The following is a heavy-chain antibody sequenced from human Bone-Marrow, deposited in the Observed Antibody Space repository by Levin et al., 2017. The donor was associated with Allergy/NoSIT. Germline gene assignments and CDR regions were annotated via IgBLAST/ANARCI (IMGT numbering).Heavy chain of an antibody. CDR1: GFTISDYY. CDR2: IRSSSSYT. V-gene: IGHV3-11*05. CDR3: ARESGQLGYYNYYGMDV. Sequence: LSLTCAASGFTISDYYMSWIRQAPGKGLEWVSYIRSSSSYTNHADFVEGRSTISSDNAKNPLLLQMNSLRAEATAVYYCARESGQLGYYNYYGMDVWGQAATVTVS. J-gene: IGHJ6*02. D-gene: IGHD6-13*01.